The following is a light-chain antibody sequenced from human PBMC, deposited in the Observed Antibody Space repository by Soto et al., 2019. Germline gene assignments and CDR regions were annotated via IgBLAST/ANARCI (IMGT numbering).Light chain of an antibody. CDR1: SSDVGGYNY. CDR2: EVS. J-gene: IGLJ1*01. Sequence: QSALTQPASVSGSPGQSITISCTGTSSDVGGYNYVSWYQQHPGKAPKLIIYEVSNRPSEISNRFSGSKSGNTASLTISGLQAEDDADYYCSSYTSGSTYVFGTGHKVTVL. V-gene: IGLV2-14*01. CDR3: SSYTSGSTYV.